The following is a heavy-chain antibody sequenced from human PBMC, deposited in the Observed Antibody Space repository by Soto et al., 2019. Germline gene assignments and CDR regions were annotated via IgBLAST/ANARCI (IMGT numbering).Heavy chain of an antibody. CDR3: ARGGRIGLMGRGVTSRGYGIDV. Sequence: QVQLVQSGAEVKKPGASVKVSCKASGYTFTSYDINWVRQATGQGLEWMGWMNPNSGNKGYAQKFQGRVNMTRNITISKASMELSILRHDDTDVYYCARGGRIGLMGRGVTSRGYGIDVWGQGTTVTVSS. CDR1: GYTFTSYD. J-gene: IGHJ6*01. CDR2: MNPNSGNK. V-gene: IGHV1-8*01. D-gene: IGHD3-10*01.